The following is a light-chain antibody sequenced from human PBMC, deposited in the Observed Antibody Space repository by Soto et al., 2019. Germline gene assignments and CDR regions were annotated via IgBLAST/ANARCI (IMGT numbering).Light chain of an antibody. Sequence: QSALTQPASVSGSPRQSITISCTGTSSDVGGYNYVSWYQQHPGKAPKLMIYDVSNRPSGVSNRFSGSKSGNTASLTISGLQAEDEADYYCSSYTGSSTPLVFGGGTKLTVL. CDR1: SSDVGGYNY. V-gene: IGLV2-14*01. CDR3: SSYTGSSTPLV. J-gene: IGLJ2*01. CDR2: DVS.